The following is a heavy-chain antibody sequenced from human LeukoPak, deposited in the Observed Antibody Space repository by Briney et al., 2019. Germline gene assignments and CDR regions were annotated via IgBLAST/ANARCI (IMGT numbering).Heavy chain of an antibody. CDR1: GYTFTSYY. CDR3: ARGDILTGFPNWFDP. Sequence: VASVKVSCKASGYTFTSYYMHWVRQAPGQGLEWMGIINPSGGSTSYAQKFQGRVTMTRDMSTSTVYMELSSLRSEDTAVYYCARGDILTGFPNWFDPWGQGTLVTVSS. CDR2: INPSGGST. D-gene: IGHD3-9*01. V-gene: IGHV1-46*01. J-gene: IGHJ5*02.